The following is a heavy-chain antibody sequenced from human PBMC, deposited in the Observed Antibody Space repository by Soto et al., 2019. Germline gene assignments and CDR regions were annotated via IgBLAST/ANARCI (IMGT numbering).Heavy chain of an antibody. V-gene: IGHV3-64D*06. J-gene: IGHJ6*02. CDR1: GFTFSSYA. Sequence: LRLSCSASGFTFSSYAMHLVRQAPGKGLEYVSAISSDGGSTYYADSVKGRFTISRDNSKNTLYLQMSSLRAEDTAVYYCVKSPSGWSNYYYYGMDVWGQGTTVTVSS. D-gene: IGHD6-19*01. CDR3: VKSPSGWSNYYYYGMDV. CDR2: ISSDGGST.